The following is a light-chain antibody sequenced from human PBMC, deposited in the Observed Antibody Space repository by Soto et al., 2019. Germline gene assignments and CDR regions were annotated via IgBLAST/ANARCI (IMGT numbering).Light chain of an antibody. V-gene: IGLV2-14*01. CDR2: EID. Sequence: QSVLTQPASVSGSPGQSITISCTGTNNDVGGHMYVSWYQHQAGKVPKLTIYEIDNRPSGVSDRFSGSKSGNTASLTISGLQAEDEAAYYCSAYRRGIIVFGGGTQLTVL. CDR3: SAYRRGIIV. J-gene: IGLJ7*01. CDR1: NNDVGGHMY.